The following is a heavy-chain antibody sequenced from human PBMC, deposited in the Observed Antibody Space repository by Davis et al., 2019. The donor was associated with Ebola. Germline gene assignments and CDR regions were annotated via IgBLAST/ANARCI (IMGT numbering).Heavy chain of an antibody. J-gene: IGHJ4*02. Sequence: GESLKISCAASGFTFSSYWMSWVRQAPGKGLEWVANIKQDGSEKYYVDSVKGRFTISRDNAKNSLYLQMNSLRDEDTAVYYCARDGEHYSDLDYWGQGTLVTVSS. CDR3: ARDGEHYSDLDY. D-gene: IGHD1-26*01. V-gene: IGHV3-7*01. CDR1: GFTFSSYW. CDR2: IKQDGSEK.